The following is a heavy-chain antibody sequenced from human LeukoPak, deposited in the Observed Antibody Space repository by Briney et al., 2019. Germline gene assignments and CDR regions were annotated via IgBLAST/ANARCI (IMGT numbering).Heavy chain of an antibody. CDR3: ARDGVGLWTSLKLYYYYYYMDV. CDR2: ISAYNGNT. Sequence: ASVKVSCKASGYTFNRHGISWVRQAPGQGLEWMGWISAYNGNTDYAQKLQGRVTMTTDTSTSTAYMELRNLRSDDTAVYYCARDGVGLWTSLKLYYYYYYMDVWGKGTTVTVSS. CDR1: GYTFNRHG. J-gene: IGHJ6*03. V-gene: IGHV1-18*01. D-gene: IGHD3/OR15-3a*01.